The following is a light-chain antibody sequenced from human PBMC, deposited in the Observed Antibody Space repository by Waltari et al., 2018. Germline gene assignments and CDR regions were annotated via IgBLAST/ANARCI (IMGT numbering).Light chain of an antibody. Sequence: EIVMTQSPATLSVSPGERVPLSCRASQSLRSTLVWYQQKPGRAPSLLIYGASTRATGIPARFSGSGSGTEFTLTISSLQSEDFAVYFCQQYADWPPTFGQGTKVEIK. J-gene: IGKJ1*01. CDR3: QQYADWPPT. V-gene: IGKV3-15*01. CDR1: QSLRST. CDR2: GAS.